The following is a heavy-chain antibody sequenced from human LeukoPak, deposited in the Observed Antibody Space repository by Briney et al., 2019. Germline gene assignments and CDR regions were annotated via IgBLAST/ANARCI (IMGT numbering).Heavy chain of an antibody. CDR2: IYPGSSGV. J-gene: IGHJ3*01. CDR1: GYDFADYW. CDR3: ARQSWDFWNGSDAFDV. D-gene: IGHD3-3*01. Sequence: GESLKISCQATGYDFADYWIGWVRQLPGKGLESMGVIYPGSSGVRYSPSFQGQVTISVDKSIRTAYLQWASLRASDSGMYYCARQSWDFWNGSDAFDVWAQGTLVIVSS. V-gene: IGHV5-51*01.